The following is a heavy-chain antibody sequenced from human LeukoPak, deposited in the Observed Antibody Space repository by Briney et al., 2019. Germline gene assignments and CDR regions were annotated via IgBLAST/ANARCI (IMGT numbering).Heavy chain of an antibody. J-gene: IGHJ6*03. CDR2: ISAYNGNT. V-gene: IGHV1-18*01. D-gene: IGHD6-6*01. Sequence: ASVKVSCKASGYTFTSYGISWVRQAPGQGLEWMGWISAYNGNTNYAQKLQGRVTMTTDTSTSTAYMELRSLRSDDTAVYYCARGRWWFAGRPPHYMDFWGKGTTVTVSS. CDR1: GYTFTSYG. CDR3: ARGRWWFAGRPPHYMDF.